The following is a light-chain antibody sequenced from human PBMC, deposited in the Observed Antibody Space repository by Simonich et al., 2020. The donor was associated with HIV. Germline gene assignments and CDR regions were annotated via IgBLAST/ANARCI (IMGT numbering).Light chain of an antibody. CDR1: QSLVHSDGNTY. V-gene: IGKV2-30*02. Sequence: DVVMTQSPLSLPVTLGQPASISCRSSQSLVHSDGNTYLNWFQQRPGQSPRRLIYKVSHRDSGGPDRFSGSGSGTHFTLKISRVEAEDLGVYYCMQRYTFGQGTKLEIK. J-gene: IGKJ2*01. CDR2: KVS. CDR3: MQRYT.